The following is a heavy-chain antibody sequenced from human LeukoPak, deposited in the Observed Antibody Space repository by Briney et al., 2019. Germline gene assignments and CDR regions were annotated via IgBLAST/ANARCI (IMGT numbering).Heavy chain of an antibody. J-gene: IGHJ4*02. CDR1: GFTFSSYA. CDR2: ISGGGGST. Sequence: GGSLRLSCAASGFTFSSYAMSWVRQAPGKGPEWVSGISGGGGSTYYADSVKGRFTISRDNSKNTLYLQMNSLRAEDTAVYYCAKDGEGATTVYYFDYWGQGTLVTVSS. V-gene: IGHV3-23*01. CDR3: AKDGEGATTVYYFDY. D-gene: IGHD1-26*01.